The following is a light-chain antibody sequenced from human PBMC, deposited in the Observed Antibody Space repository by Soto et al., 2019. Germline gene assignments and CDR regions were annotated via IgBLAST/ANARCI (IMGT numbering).Light chain of an antibody. J-gene: IGKJ2*03. Sequence: RITKYEPSFAPAVGGVVAIICRASQGVSTYLNWYQQKPGKAPELLIHAASRLQRGVPARFSGSGSGTDFTLTISVLQPEDFATYYCQQSDASPPSLGQGTKVEIK. CDR1: QGVSTY. CDR2: AAS. CDR3: QQSDASPPS. V-gene: IGKV1-39*01.